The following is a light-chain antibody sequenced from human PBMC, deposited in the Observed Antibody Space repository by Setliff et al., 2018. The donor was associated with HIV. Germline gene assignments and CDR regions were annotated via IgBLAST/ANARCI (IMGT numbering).Light chain of an antibody. CDR1: SSNIGTNY. CDR2: RNS. CDR3: ATWDDSLSVPRV. Sequence: SVLSQPPSASGTPGQRITISCSGSSSNIGTNYVSWYQQLPGTAPKLLLFRNSQRRSGVPDRFSGSKSGTSASLAISGLRSEDEADYYCATWDDSLSVPRVFGGGTKVTVL. J-gene: IGLJ3*02. V-gene: IGLV1-47*01.